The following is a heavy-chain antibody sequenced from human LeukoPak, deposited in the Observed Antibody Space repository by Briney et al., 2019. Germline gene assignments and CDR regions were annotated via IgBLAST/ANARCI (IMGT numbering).Heavy chain of an antibody. D-gene: IGHD6-19*01. CDR2: IDWDDDK. Sequence: SGPTLLQSTQPLTLTLTIYGVSFGTSGTCVSWIRQSPGKALEWLARIDWDDDKYYSTSLKTRLTISKDTSKNQVVLTMTNMDPVDTGTYYCARTIGGYKSGWHSISFDHWGQGTLVTVSS. CDR3: ARTIGGYKSGWHSISFDH. CDR1: GVSFGTSGTC. J-gene: IGHJ4*02. V-gene: IGHV2-70*11.